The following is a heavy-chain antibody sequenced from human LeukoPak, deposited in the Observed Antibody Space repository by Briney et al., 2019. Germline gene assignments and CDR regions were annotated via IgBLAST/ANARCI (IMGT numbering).Heavy chain of an antibody. CDR3: ARAGSGYYYEYYFDY. V-gene: IGHV3-74*01. Sequence: GGSLRLSCAASGFTFSSYWMHWVRQAPGKGLVWVSRINSDGSSTSYADSVKGRFTISRDNAKNTLYLQMNSLRAEDTAVYYCARAGSGYYYEYYFDYWGQGTLVTVSS. J-gene: IGHJ4*02. CDR2: INSDGSST. CDR1: GFTFSSYW. D-gene: IGHD3-22*01.